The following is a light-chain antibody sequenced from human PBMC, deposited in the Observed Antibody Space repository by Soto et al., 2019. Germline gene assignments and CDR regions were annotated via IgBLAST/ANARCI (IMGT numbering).Light chain of an antibody. CDR1: QSLLHSNGYNY. Sequence: DIVMTQSPLSLPVTPGEPASISCGSSQSLLHSNGYNYLDWYLQKPGQSPQLLIYLGSNRASGVPDRFSGSGSGTDFTLKISRVEAADVGVYYCMQALQTPPTFGQGTKVEIK. CDR3: MQALQTPPT. CDR2: LGS. V-gene: IGKV2-28*01. J-gene: IGKJ1*01.